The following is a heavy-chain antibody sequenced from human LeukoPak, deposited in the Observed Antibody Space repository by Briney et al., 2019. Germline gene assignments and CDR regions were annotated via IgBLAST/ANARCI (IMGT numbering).Heavy chain of an antibody. J-gene: IGHJ6*03. V-gene: IGHV4-59*01. Sequence: KTSETLSLTCTVSGGSISNYYWSWIRQSPVKGLEWIGFIYYSGSTNYNPSLKSRVTISVDTSKNQFSLKLSSVTAADTAVYYCARDRTGQQLISRKEYYYMDVWGKGTTVTISS. CDR1: GGSISNYY. D-gene: IGHD4-11*01. CDR3: ARDRTGQQLISRKEYYYMDV. CDR2: IYYSGST.